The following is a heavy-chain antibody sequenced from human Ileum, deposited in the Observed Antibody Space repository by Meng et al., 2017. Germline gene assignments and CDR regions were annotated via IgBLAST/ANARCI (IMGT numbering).Heavy chain of an antibody. CDR1: GDSFTDYY. D-gene: IGHD2-15*01. V-gene: IGHV4-34*01. CDR2: MHYSGST. CDR3: ARRIRGGSYLG. Sequence: QLMQWGAGMLTTQAPPSLTCNVYGDSFTDYYLNWIRQPPGKGLEWIGEMHYSGSTNYNPSLKSRVTISEDTSQKQFSLILSSVTAADTAVYYCARRIRGGSYLGWGQGTLVTVSS. J-gene: IGHJ4*02.